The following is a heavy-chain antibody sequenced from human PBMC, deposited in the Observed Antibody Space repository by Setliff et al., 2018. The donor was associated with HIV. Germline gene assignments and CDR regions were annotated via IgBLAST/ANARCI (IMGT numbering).Heavy chain of an antibody. J-gene: IGHJ4*02. Sequence: PSETLSLTCDVSGGSISSDSYYWAWIRQPPGKGLEWIGEINESGSTNYSPSLKSRITISLDTSNNQFSLNLTSLTAADTAVYYCARFLGWRGFDYWGQGTLVTVSS. CDR2: INESGST. D-gene: IGHD3-3*01. V-gene: IGHV4-39*01. CDR1: GGSISSDSYY. CDR3: ARFLGWRGFDY.